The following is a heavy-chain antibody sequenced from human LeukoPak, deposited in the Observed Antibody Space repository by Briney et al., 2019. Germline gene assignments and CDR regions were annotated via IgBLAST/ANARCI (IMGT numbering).Heavy chain of an antibody. CDR1: GFTFSSYW. CDR2: ISGSGGST. D-gene: IGHD6-6*01. V-gene: IGHV3-23*01. J-gene: IGHJ4*02. Sequence: GGSLRLSCAASGFTFSSYWMSWVRQAPGKGLEWVSAISGSGGSTYYADSVKGRFTISRDNSKNTLYLQMNSLRAEDTAVYYCAKDTAYSSSSLFDYWGQGTLVTVSS. CDR3: AKDTAYSSSSLFDY.